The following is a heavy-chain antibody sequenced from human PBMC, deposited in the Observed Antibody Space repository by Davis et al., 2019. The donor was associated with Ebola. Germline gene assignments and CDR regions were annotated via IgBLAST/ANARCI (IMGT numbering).Heavy chain of an antibody. CDR2: INHSGST. V-gene: IGHV4-34*01. CDR1: GGSFSGYY. Sequence: PSETLSLTCAVYGGSFSGYYWSWIRQPPGKGLEWIGEINHSGSTNYNPSLKSRVTISVDTSKNQFSLKLSSVTAADTAVYYCARVNYDSSGYSLYFDYWGQGTLVTVSS. CDR3: ARVNYDSSGYSLYFDY. J-gene: IGHJ4*02. D-gene: IGHD3-22*01.